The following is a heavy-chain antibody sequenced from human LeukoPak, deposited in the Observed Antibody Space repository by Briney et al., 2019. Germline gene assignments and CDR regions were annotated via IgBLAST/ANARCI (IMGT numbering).Heavy chain of an antibody. V-gene: IGHV3-66*01. Sequence: PGGSLRLFCAVSGLTVSSNYMSWVRQAPGKGLEWVSVNYRGGCTYYADSVKGRFTISRDNSKTTLYLQMNSLRAEDTAVYYCARSPPDYVWGSYRSPNYFDYWGQGTLVTVSS. J-gene: IGHJ4*02. CDR1: GLTVSSNY. D-gene: IGHD3-16*02. CDR2: NYRGGCT. CDR3: ARSPPDYVWGSYRSPNYFDY.